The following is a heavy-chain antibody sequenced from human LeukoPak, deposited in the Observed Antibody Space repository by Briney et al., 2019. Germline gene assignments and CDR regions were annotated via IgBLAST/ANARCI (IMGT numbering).Heavy chain of an antibody. J-gene: IGHJ6*02. Sequence: ASVNVSCKASGGTFSSYAISWVRQAPGQGLEWMGWISANNGNTNYAQKFQGRVTMTTDTSTSTAYMELRSLRFDDTAVYYCARGESCSGGSCPALWYYGMDVWGQGTTVTVSS. D-gene: IGHD2-15*01. V-gene: IGHV1-18*01. CDR3: ARGESCSGGSCPALWYYGMDV. CDR2: ISANNGNT. CDR1: GGTFSSYA.